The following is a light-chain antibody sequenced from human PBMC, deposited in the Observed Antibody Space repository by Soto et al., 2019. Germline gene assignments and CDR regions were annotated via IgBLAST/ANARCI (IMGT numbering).Light chain of an antibody. CDR2: GAS. CDR3: QQYGGSPWT. V-gene: IGKV3-20*01. J-gene: IGKJ2*01. CDR1: QSVSSSY. Sequence: IVLTQSPGTLSLSPGERATLSCRASQSVSSSYLAWYQQKPGQAPRLLIYGASSRPTGIPDRFSGSGSGTDFTLTISRLEPEDFAVYYCQQYGGSPWTFGQGTKLEIK.